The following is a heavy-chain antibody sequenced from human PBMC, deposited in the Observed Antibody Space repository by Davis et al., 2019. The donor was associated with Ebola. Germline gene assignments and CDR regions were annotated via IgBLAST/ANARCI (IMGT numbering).Heavy chain of an antibody. CDR3: TAYDSTVRNY. CDR2: ISWDGRST. CDR1: GFTFGDYA. J-gene: IGHJ4*02. V-gene: IGHV3-43D*03. Sequence: GGSLRLSCAASGFTFGDYAMHWVRQAPGKGLEWVSLISWDGRSTAYADSVRGRFSISRDNSKKFLFLQMNGLRAEDTALYYCTAYDSTVRNYWGQGTLVTVSS. D-gene: IGHD3-22*01.